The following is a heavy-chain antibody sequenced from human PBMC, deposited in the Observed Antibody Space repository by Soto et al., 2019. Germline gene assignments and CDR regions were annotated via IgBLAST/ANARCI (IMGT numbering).Heavy chain of an antibody. CDR2: IYPGDSDT. CDR1: GYSFTSYW. CDR3: VRRGITGTTTASWFDP. J-gene: IGHJ5*02. Sequence: EVQLVQSGAEVKKPGESLKISCKGSGYSFTSYWIGWVRQMPGKGLEWMGIIYPGDSDTRYSPSFQGQVTISADKSISTAYLQWSSLKASDTAMYYCVRRGITGTTTASWFDPWGQGTLVTVSS. V-gene: IGHV5-51*03. D-gene: IGHD1-7*01.